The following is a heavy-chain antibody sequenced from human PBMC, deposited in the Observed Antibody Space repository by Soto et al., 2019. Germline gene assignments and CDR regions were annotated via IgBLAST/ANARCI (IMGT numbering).Heavy chain of an antibody. CDR1: GGSFSGYY. V-gene: IGHV4-34*01. CDR2: INHSGST. J-gene: IGHJ4*02. CDR3: ARAWGGVPDY. Sequence: QAQLQQWGAGLLKPSETLSLTCAVYGGSFSGYYWSWIRQPPGKGLEWIGEINHSGSTNYNPSLKSRVTISVDTSKNQFSLKLSSVTAADTAVYYCARAWGGVPDYWGQGTLVTVSS. D-gene: IGHD3-16*01.